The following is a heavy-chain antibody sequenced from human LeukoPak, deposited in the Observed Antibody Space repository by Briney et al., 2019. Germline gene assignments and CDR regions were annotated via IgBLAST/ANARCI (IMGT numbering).Heavy chain of an antibody. Sequence: GGSLRLSCAASGFTFSSYSMNWVRQAPGKGLEWVSSISSSSSYIYYADSVKGRFTISRDNAKNSLYLQMNSLRADDTAVYYCARERIIRDSETYYDFWSGYYAGAQDVWGQGTTVTVSS. CDR1: GFTFSSYS. V-gene: IGHV3-21*04. CDR2: ISSSSSYI. CDR3: ARERIIRDSETYYDFWSGYYAGAQDV. J-gene: IGHJ6*02. D-gene: IGHD3-3*01.